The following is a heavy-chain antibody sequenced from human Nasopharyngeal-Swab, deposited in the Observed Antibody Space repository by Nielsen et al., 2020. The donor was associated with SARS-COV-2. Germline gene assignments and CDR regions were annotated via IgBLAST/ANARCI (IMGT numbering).Heavy chain of an antibody. V-gene: IGHV3-64*04. J-gene: IGHJ6*02. Sequence: GGSLRLSCSASGFTFSSYAMHWVRQAPGKGLEYVSAISSNGGSTYYADSVKGRFTISRDNSKNTLYLQMNSLRAEDTAVYYCARDGSSTYPYGMDVWGQGTTVTVSS. D-gene: IGHD2-2*01. CDR2: ISSNGGST. CDR3: ARDGSSTYPYGMDV. CDR1: GFTFSSYA.